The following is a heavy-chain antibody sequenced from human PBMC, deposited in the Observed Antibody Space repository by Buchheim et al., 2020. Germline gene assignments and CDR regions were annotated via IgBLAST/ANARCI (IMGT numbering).Heavy chain of an antibody. CDR2: IYYSGST. CDR3: ARGSLIVVVPAHFDY. D-gene: IGHD2-2*01. V-gene: IGHV4-31*03. CDR1: GGSISSGGYY. Sequence: QVQLQQWGAGLLKPSQTLSLTCTVSGGSISSGGYYWSWIRQHPGKGLEWIGYIYYSGSTYYNPSLKSRVTISVDTSKNQFSLKLSSVTVADTAVYYCARGSLIVVVPAHFDYWGQGTL. J-gene: IGHJ4*02.